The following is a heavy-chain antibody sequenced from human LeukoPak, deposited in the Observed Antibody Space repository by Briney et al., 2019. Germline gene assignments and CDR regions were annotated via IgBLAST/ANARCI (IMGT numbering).Heavy chain of an antibody. Sequence: ASVKVSCKASGYTFISYYIHWVRQAPGQGLEWMGIINPSGGSTSCAQKFQGRVTMTRDASTSRVYMQLSSLRSEAEAVYYCARGLEPYYFDHWGQRTMVTVSS. CDR2: INPSGGST. J-gene: IGHJ4*02. V-gene: IGHV1-46*01. CDR1: GYTFISYY. CDR3: ARGLEPYYFDH. D-gene: IGHD5-24*01.